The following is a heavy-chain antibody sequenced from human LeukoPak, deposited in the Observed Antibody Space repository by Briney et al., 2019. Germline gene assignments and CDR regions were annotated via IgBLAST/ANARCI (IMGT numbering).Heavy chain of an antibody. J-gene: IGHJ4*02. V-gene: IGHV1-8*01. D-gene: IGHD5-18*01. CDR2: MNPNSGNT. Sequence: ASVKVSCKASGYTFTSYDINWVRQATGQGLEWMGWMNPNSGNTGYAQKFQGRVTMTRNTSISTAYMEPSSLRSEDTAVYYCARGGARGRGYSYGYNYWGQGTLVTVSS. CDR3: ARGGARGRGYSYGYNY. CDR1: GYTFTSYD.